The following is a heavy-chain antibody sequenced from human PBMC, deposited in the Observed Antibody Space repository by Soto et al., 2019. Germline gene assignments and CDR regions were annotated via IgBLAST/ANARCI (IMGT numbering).Heavy chain of an antibody. J-gene: IGHJ4*02. Sequence: SETLSLTCTVSGGSISSYYWSWIRQPPGKGLEWIGYIYYSGSTNYNPSLKSRVTISVDTSKNQFSLKLSSVTAADTAVYYCARVKSGYDAYYFDYWGQGTLVTVSS. V-gene: IGHV4-59*01. D-gene: IGHD5-12*01. CDR1: GGSISSYY. CDR2: IYYSGST. CDR3: ARVKSGYDAYYFDY.